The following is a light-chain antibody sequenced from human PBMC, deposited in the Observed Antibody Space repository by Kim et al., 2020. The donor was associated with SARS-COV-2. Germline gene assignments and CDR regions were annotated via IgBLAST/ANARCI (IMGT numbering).Light chain of an antibody. Sequence: QSALTQPPSVSGSPGQSVTISCTGTSSDVGTYNRVSWYQQSPGTAPKLIIYEVTNRPSGVPDRFSGSKSGNTASLIISGLQAEDEADYYCCSYTTSSTYVCGTGTKVTVL. J-gene: IGLJ1*01. CDR1: SSDVGTYNR. CDR3: CSYTTSSTYV. V-gene: IGLV2-18*02. CDR2: EVT.